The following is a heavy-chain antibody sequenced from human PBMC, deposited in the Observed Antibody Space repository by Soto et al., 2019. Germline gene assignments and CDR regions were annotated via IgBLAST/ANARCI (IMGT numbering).Heavy chain of an antibody. Sequence: SETLSLTCDVPGASISKTNWWSCVRQPPGKGLEWIGETYHTGRTNYNPSLKNRLTISLDKSRNQFSLKLKSVTAADTAVYYCARGYTEADFDYYGMDVWGQGSTVTVS. J-gene: IGHJ6*02. D-gene: IGHD1-1*01. CDR2: TYHTGRT. V-gene: IGHV4-4*02. CDR1: GASISKTNW. CDR3: ARGYTEADFDYYGMDV.